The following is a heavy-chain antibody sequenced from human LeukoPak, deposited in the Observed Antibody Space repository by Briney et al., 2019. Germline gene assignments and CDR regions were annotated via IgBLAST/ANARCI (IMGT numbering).Heavy chain of an antibody. Sequence: GGSLRLSCAASGFTFSSYEMNWVRQAPGKGLEWVSYISSSGSTIYYADSVKGRFTISRDNAKNSLYLQMNSLRAEDTAVYYCARDHGSGSYWGPKFDYWGQGTLVTVSS. J-gene: IGHJ4*02. D-gene: IGHD1-26*01. CDR3: ARDHGSGSYWGPKFDY. V-gene: IGHV3-48*03. CDR2: ISSSGSTI. CDR1: GFTFSSYE.